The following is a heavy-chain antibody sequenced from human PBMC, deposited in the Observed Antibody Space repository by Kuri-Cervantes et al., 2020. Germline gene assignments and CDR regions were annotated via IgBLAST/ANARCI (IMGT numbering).Heavy chain of an antibody. V-gene: IGHV3-23*01. CDR1: GFTFSSYA. J-gene: IGHJ4*02. Sequence: GESLKISCAASGFTFSSYAMSWVRQAPGKGLEWVSAISGSGGSTYYADSVKGRFTISRDNSKNTLYLQMNSPRAEDTAVYYCAKEGDYGDYVDYWGQGTLVTVSS. D-gene: IGHD4-17*01. CDR3: AKEGDYGDYVDY. CDR2: ISGSGGST.